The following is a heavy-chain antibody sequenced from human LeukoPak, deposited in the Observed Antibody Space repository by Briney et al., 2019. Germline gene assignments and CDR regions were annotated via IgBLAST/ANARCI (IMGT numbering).Heavy chain of an antibody. V-gene: IGHV1-2*02. CDR3: ARGSKPGYTYGGGY. J-gene: IGHJ4*02. D-gene: IGHD2-21*01. CDR2: INPSSGAT. Sequence: PWASVKVSCKASGYTFTDYYMHWVRQAPGQGLEWMGWINPSSGATNYAQKFQGRVTMTSDTSISTAYLELSRLRSGDTAFYYCARGSKPGYTYGGGYWGQGTLVTVSS. CDR1: GYTFTDYY.